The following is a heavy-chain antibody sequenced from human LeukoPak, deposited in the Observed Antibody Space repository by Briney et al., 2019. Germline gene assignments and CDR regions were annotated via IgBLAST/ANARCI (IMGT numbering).Heavy chain of an antibody. D-gene: IGHD2-15*01. CDR2: LDETGRP. V-gene: IGHV4-39*07. CDR1: GGSIRSGDHH. CDR3: ARDLGGYPFFMDV. Sequence: SETLSLTCSVSGGSIRSGDHHWAWVRQPPGKGLEFIGSLDETGRPYYNRPLKSRVSISGDTSGKQFSLNLTSVTAADTAVYFCARDLGGYPFFMDVWGRGTTVIVSS. J-gene: IGHJ6*03.